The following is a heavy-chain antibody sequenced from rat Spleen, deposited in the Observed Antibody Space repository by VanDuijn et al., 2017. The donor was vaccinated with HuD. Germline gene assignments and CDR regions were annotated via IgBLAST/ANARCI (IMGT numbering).Heavy chain of an antibody. J-gene: IGHJ2*01. CDR2: ISSGGNT. Sequence: QVQLKESGPGLVQPSQTLSLTCTVSGFSLTSNGVSWVRQPPGKGLEWIATISSGGNTYYNSGLKSRLSFSRDISKSQVFLKMNSLQTEDTATYYCARENYWGQGVMVTVSS. CDR1: GFSLTSNG. V-gene: IGHV2S12*01. CDR3: ARENY.